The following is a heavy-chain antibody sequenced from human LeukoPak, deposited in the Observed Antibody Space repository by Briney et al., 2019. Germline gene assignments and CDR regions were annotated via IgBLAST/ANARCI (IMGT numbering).Heavy chain of an antibody. D-gene: IGHD1-20*01. CDR1: GGSISSSSYY. V-gene: IGHV4-39*07. Sequence: SETLSLTCTVSGGSISSSSYYWGWIRQPPGKGLEWIGSIYYSGSTYYNPSLKSRVTISVDTSKNQFSLKLNSVTAADTAVYYCAREFYDWKKGHLRAFAIWGQGTMVTVSS. J-gene: IGHJ3*02. CDR3: AREFYDWKKGHLRAFAI. CDR2: IYYSGST.